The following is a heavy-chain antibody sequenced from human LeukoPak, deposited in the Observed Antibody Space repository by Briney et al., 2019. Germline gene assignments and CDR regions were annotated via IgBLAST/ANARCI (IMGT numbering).Heavy chain of an antibody. V-gene: IGHV1-46*01. J-gene: IGHJ4*02. CDR1: GYTFTRYY. CDR2: ISPSGAST. CDR3: TRGGYGGPRVAFDY. Sequence: ASVKVSCKASGYTFTRYYMRWVRQAPGQGLEWMGIISPSGASTSYAQKFQGRVTMTRDTSTSTVYMELSSLRSEDTAVYYCTRGGYGGPRVAFDYWGQGTLVTVSS. D-gene: IGHD1-1*01.